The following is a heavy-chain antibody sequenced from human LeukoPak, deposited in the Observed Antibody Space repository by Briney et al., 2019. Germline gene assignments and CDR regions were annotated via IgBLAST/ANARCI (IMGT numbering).Heavy chain of an antibody. CDR2: IKQDGTET. Sequence: GGSLRLSCAASGFTFRRSWMDWVRQTPGKGLEGVANIKQDGTETYYVDSARGRFTISRDNAKNSLYLQMDSLRVEDTGIYYCAKSLDYWGQGTLVTVSS. CDR3: AKSLDY. V-gene: IGHV3-7*01. CDR1: GFTFRRSW. J-gene: IGHJ4*02.